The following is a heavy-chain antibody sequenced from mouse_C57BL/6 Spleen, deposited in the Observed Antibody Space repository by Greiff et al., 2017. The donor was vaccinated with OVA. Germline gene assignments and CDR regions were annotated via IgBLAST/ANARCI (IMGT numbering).Heavy chain of an antibody. CDR3: ARHPFRTTVVATRSYWYFDV. CDR1: GFTFSSYG. V-gene: IGHV5-6*01. D-gene: IGHD1-1*01. Sequence: EVQLVESGGDLVKPGGSLTLSCAASGFTFSSYGMYWVRQTPEQRLEWVATISSGGSYTYYPDSVKGRVTISRYNAKNTLYMQMSRRKSEDTAMYYCARHPFRTTVVATRSYWYFDVWGTGTTVTVSS. CDR2: ISSGGSYT. J-gene: IGHJ1*03.